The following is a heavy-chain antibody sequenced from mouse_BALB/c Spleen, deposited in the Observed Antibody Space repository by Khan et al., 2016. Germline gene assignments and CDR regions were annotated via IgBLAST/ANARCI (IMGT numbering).Heavy chain of an antibody. Sequence: EVKLLESGGGLVQPGGSLKLSCAASGFDFSRYWMSWVRQAPGKGLEWIGETNPDSSTINYTPSLKDKFIISRDNAKNTLYLQMSKVRSEDTALYYCARAGYYGYLAYWGQGTLVTVSA. CDR1: GFDFSRYW. D-gene: IGHD1-1*01. J-gene: IGHJ3*01. V-gene: IGHV4-1*02. CDR3: ARAGYYGYLAY. CDR2: TNPDSSTI.